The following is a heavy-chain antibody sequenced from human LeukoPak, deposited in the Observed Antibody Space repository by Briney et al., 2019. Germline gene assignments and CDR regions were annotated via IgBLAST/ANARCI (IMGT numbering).Heavy chain of an antibody. D-gene: IGHD5-24*01. CDR3: ARFLSSRWLQSE. CDR1: GGTFSSYA. CDR2: IIPIFGTA. J-gene: IGHJ4*02. V-gene: IGHV1-69*05. Sequence: SVNLSCKASGGTFSSYAISWVRQAPGQGLEWRGGIIPIFGTANYAQKFQGRVTITTDKSTSTAYMELSSLRSEDTAVYYCARFLSSRWLQSEWGQGTLVTVSS.